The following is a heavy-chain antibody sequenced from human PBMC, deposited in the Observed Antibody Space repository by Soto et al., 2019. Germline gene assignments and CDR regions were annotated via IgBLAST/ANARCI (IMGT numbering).Heavy chain of an antibody. Sequence: GGSLRLSCAASGFTFSNAWMNWVRQAPGKGLEWVGRIKSKTDGGTTDYAAPVKGRFTISRDDSKNTLYLQMNSLKTEDTAVYYCTTDPLRSSSSVRGAWGQGTLVTVSS. CDR2: IKSKTDGGTT. J-gene: IGHJ5*02. CDR1: GFTFSNAW. CDR3: TTDPLRSSSSVRGA. D-gene: IGHD6-6*01. V-gene: IGHV3-15*07.